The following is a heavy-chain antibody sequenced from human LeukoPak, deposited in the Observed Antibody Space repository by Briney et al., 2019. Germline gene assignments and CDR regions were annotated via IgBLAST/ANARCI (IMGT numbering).Heavy chain of an antibody. J-gene: IGHJ4*02. CDR3: ARDNGHGPSDY. CDR1: GGSISSSSYY. CDR2: INHSGST. V-gene: IGHV4-39*07. Sequence: PSETLSLTCTVSGGSISSSSYYWGWIRQPPGKGLEWIGEINHSGSTNYNPSLKSRVTISVDTSKNQFSLKLSSVTAADTAVYYCARDNGHGPSDYWGQGTLVTVSS. D-gene: IGHD4-17*01.